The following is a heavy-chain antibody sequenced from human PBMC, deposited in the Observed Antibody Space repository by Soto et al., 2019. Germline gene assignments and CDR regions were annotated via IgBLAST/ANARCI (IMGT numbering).Heavy chain of an antibody. Sequence: SETLSLTCTVSGGSISSYYWSWIRQPPGKGLEWIGYIYYSGSTNYNPSLKSRVTISVDTSKNQFSLKLSSVTAADTAVYYCARGGSRLINPAYRWFDPWGQGTLVTVSS. CDR3: ARGGSRLINPAYRWFDP. CDR2: IYYSGST. D-gene: IGHD2-2*01. CDR1: GGSISSYY. V-gene: IGHV4-59*01. J-gene: IGHJ5*02.